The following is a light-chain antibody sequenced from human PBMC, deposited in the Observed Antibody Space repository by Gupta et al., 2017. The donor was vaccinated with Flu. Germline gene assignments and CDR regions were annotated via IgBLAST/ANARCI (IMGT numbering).Light chain of an antibody. Sequence: DIQMTQSPSSLSASVGDRVTITCRASQGISSWLAWYQQKPEKAPKSLIYAASRLQSGVPSRFSGSGSGTDFTLTISSRQPEDFANYYCQQYNSYPRTFGQGTKVEIK. CDR1: QGISSW. V-gene: IGKV1D-16*01. J-gene: IGKJ1*01. CDR2: AAS. CDR3: QQYNSYPRT.